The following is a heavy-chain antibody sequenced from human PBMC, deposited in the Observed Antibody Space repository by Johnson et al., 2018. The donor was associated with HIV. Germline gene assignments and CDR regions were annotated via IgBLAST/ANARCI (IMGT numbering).Heavy chain of an antibody. J-gene: IGHJ3*02. V-gene: IGHV3-11*04. CDR1: GFTFSDYY. Sequence: QVQLVESGGGLVKPGVSLRLSCPASGFTFSDYYMRWIRQAPGRGLDWVSYISTRGSTIKYADSVKGRFTISRDNAKKSLYLQMNSLRAEDTAVYYCARGRYAFDIWGQGTMVTVSS. CDR3: ARGRYAFDI. CDR2: ISTRGSTI.